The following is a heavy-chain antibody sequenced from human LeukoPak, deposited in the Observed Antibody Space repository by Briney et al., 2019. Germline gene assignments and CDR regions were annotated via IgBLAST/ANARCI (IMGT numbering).Heavy chain of an antibody. CDR1: GFTFSSYA. D-gene: IGHD4-23*01. CDR3: ALLVTFDAFDL. V-gene: IGHV3-74*01. CDR2: IKPDGSST. Sequence: PGGSLRLSCAASGFTFSSYAMSWVRQAPGKGLAWVSRIKPDGSSTSYADSVKGRFTISRDNAKNTLYLQMNSLRAEDTAVYYCALLVTFDAFDLWGQGTMVTVSS. J-gene: IGHJ3*01.